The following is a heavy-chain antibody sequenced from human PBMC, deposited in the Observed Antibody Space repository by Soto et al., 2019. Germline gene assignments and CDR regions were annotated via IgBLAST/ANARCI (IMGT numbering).Heavy chain of an antibody. CDR1: GDTFTSYW. CDR2: IDPSDSYA. CDR3: ARHTFSLEYSSAFDF. V-gene: IGHV5-10-1*03. D-gene: IGHD6-25*01. J-gene: IGHJ4*02. Sequence: DLEQSGAEVKKPGESLRISCQVSGDTFTSYWISWVRQMPGKGLEWMGRIDPSDSYATYSPSFQGHVTISVDKSIGTAYLQTSSLKASDTAIYYCARHTFSLEYSSAFDFWGQGTLVTVSS.